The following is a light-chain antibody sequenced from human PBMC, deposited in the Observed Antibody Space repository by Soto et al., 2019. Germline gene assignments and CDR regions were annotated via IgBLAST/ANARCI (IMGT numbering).Light chain of an antibody. CDR3: CSYAGDLAL. CDR1: SSDVGGYKY. V-gene: IGLV2-14*01. J-gene: IGLJ2*01. Sequence: QSVLTQPASVSESPGRSITIYCTGTSSDVGGYKYVSWYQQHPGKAPKLMIYEVSTRPSGVSNRFSGSKSGNTASLTISGLQAEDEADYYCCSYAGDLALFGGGTKVTVL. CDR2: EVS.